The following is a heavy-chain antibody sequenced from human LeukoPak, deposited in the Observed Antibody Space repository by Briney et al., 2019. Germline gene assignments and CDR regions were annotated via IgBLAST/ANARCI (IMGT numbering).Heavy chain of an antibody. J-gene: IGHJ5*02. V-gene: IGHV4-61*02. CDR1: GGSISSGSYY. CDR3: ARDLYKYSGYDLAWFDP. CDR2: IYTSGST. D-gene: IGHD5-12*01. Sequence: PSETLSLTCTVSGGSISSGSYYWSWIRQPAGKGLEWIGRIYTSGSTNYNPSLKSRVTMSVDTSKNQFSLKLSSVTAADTAVYYCARDLYKYSGYDLAWFDPWGQGTLVTVSS.